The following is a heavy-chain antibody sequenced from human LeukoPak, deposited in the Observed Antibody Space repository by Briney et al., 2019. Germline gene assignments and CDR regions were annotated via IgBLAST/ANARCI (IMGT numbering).Heavy chain of an antibody. Sequence: GGSLRLSCAASGFTVSDYSMSWVRQAPGKGLEWVSAISGSGSYTDYADSVKGRFTISKDLSKNTLYLQMNSLRAEDTAVYYCAKTYFDWLLAFDYWGQGTLVTVSS. V-gene: IGHV3-23*01. CDR1: GFTVSDYS. CDR3: AKTYFDWLLAFDY. CDR2: ISGSGSYT. D-gene: IGHD3-9*01. J-gene: IGHJ4*02.